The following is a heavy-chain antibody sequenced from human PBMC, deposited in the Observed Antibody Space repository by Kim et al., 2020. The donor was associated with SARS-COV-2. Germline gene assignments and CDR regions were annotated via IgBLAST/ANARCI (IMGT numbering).Heavy chain of an antibody. CDR2: ISGSGGST. CDR1: GFTFSSYD. Sequence: GGSLRLSCAASGFTFSSYDMSWVRQAPGKGLEWVSGISGSGGSTYYADSVKGRSTIFRDNTKNTLYLQMNSLRAEDTAVYYCAKDADGYNNDYWGQGTLVTVSS. CDR3: AKDADGYNNDY. J-gene: IGHJ4*02. D-gene: IGHD5-12*01. V-gene: IGHV3-23*01.